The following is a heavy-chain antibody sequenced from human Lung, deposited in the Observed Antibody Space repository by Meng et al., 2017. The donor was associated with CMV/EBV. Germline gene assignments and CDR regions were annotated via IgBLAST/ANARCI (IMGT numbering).Heavy chain of an antibody. CDR3: ARGGNFDP. CDR2: INTNPGNR. D-gene: IGHD2/OR15-2a*01. J-gene: IGHJ5*02. CDR1: AYTFSPYS. V-gene: IGHV7-4-1*02. Sequence: QPVSTLKQPWALVKVSCTGSAYTFSPYSLNLVRQAHGRGLEWMGWINTNPGNRTYTQGFTGRFVFSLDTSVSTADLQISSLKAEDTAVYYCARGGNFDPWGQGTLVTVSS.